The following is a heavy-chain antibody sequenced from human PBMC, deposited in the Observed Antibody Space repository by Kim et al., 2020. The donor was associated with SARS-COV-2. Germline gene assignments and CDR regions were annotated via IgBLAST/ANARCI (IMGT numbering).Heavy chain of an antibody. D-gene: IGHD3-10*01. Sequence: GGSLRLSCAASGFTFNYHAMNWVRQAPGKGLEWVSVISGSGGSTYYADSVKGRFIISRDNSKNTVYLQMNSLRAEDAAVYYCAKGYYDSGNYYTLDFWG. J-gene: IGHJ4*01. V-gene: IGHV3-23*01. CDR3: AKGYYDSGNYYTLDF. CDR1: GFTFNYHA. CDR2: ISGSGGST.